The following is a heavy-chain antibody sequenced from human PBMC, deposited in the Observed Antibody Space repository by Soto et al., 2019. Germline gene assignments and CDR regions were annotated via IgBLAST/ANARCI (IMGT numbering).Heavy chain of an antibody. D-gene: IGHD3-10*01. Sequence: GESLKISCKGSGYSFAGYWIGWVRQMPGKGLDWMGVIYPGDSDTRYSPSFHGQVTISADKSISTAYLQWSSLKASDTAMYFCARLPGVRGVFDGFNVWGQGTMVTVSS. CDR1: GYSFAGYW. CDR3: ARLPGVRGVFDGFNV. J-gene: IGHJ3*01. V-gene: IGHV5-51*01. CDR2: IYPGDSDT.